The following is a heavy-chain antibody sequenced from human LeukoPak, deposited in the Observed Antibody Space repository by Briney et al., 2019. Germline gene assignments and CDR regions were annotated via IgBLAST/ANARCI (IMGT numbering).Heavy chain of an antibody. CDR2: IYYSGST. Sequence: PSETLSLTCAVYGGSFSGYYWSWIRQPPGKGLEWIGSIYYSGSTYYNPSLKSRVTISVDTSKNQFSLKLSSVTAADTAVYYCARVVVPAATYWYFDLWGRGTLVTVSS. J-gene: IGHJ2*01. CDR1: GGSFSGYY. D-gene: IGHD2-2*01. V-gene: IGHV4-34*01. CDR3: ARVVVPAATYWYFDL.